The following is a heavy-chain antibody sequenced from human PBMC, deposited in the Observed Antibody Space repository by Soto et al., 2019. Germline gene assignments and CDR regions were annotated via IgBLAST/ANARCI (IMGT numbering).Heavy chain of an antibody. Sequence: ASVNVSCTASGYTFTSYYMHWVRQAPGQGLEWMGWISAYNGNTNYAQNLQGRVTMTTDTSTSTAYMELRSLRSDDTAVYYCARAVGYSYAFDIWGQGTLVTVSS. V-gene: IGHV1-18*04. J-gene: IGHJ3*02. CDR1: GYTFTSYY. CDR2: ISAYNGNT. CDR3: ARAVGYSYAFDI. D-gene: IGHD2-15*01.